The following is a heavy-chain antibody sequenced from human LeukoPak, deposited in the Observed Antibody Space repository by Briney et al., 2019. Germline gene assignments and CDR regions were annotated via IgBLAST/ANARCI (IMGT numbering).Heavy chain of an antibody. V-gene: IGHV4-59*01. Sequence: TSETLSLTCTVSGGSISSYYWSWIRQPPGKGLEWIGYIYYSGSTNYNPSLKSRVTISVDTSKNQFSLKLSSVTAADTAVYYCARVVYYGSRSSISYYFDYWGQGTLVTVSS. CDR3: ARVVYYGSRSSISYYFDY. D-gene: IGHD3-10*01. J-gene: IGHJ4*02. CDR1: GGSISSYY. CDR2: IYYSGST.